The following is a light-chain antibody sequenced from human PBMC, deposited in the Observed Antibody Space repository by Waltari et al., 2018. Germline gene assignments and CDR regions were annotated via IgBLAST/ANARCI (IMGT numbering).Light chain of an antibody. CDR1: QSVSSY. V-gene: IGKV3-11*01. CDR2: DAS. CDR3: QQRRT. Sequence: EIVLTQSPATLSLSPGERATLPCRASQSVSSYLAWYQRKPGQAPRLLIYDASNRATGIPARFSGSGSGTDFTLTISSLEPEDFAVYYCQQRRTFGQGTKVEIK. J-gene: IGKJ1*01.